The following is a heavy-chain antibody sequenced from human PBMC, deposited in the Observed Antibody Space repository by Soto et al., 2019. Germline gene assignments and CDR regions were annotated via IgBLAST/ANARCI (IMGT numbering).Heavy chain of an antibody. CDR3: TTGGPSGYYVFDY. CDR2: IKSKTDGGTT. D-gene: IGHD3-3*01. CDR1: GFTFSNAW. J-gene: IGHJ4*02. Sequence: GGSLRLSCAASGFTFSNAWMNWVRQAPGKGLEWVGRIKSKTDGGTTDYAAPVKGRITISRVDSKNTLYLQMNSLKTEDTAVYYCTTGGPSGYYVFDYWGQGTLVTVSS. V-gene: IGHV3-15*07.